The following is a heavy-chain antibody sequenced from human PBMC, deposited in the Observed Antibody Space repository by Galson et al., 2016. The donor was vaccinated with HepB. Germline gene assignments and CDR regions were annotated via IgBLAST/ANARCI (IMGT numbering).Heavy chain of an antibody. V-gene: IGHV4-38-2*02. J-gene: IGHJ4*02. CDR2: IYHSGST. CDR1: GYSISSGYS. CDR3: ARFPVGSLWPRGSGY. Sequence: SETLSLTCTVSGYSISSGYSWGWIRQPPGKGLEWIGSIYHSGSTYFNPSLKSRVTISVDTSKNQFSLKLSSVTAADTAVYYCARFPVGSLWPRGSGYWGQGTLVSVSS. D-gene: IGHD3-10*01.